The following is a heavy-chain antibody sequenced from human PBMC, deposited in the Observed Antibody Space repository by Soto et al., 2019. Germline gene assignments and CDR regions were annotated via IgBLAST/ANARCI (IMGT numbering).Heavy chain of an antibody. CDR2: IYPGDSDT. D-gene: IGHD3-10*01. V-gene: IGHV5-51*01. CDR1: GYSFTSYW. Sequence: PGESLKISCKGSGYSFTSYWIGWVRQMPGKGLEWMGIIYPGDSDTRYSPSFQGQVTISADKSISTAYLQWSSLKASDTAMYYCAGRITMVRGATNDAFDIWGQGTMVTVSS. J-gene: IGHJ3*02. CDR3: AGRITMVRGATNDAFDI.